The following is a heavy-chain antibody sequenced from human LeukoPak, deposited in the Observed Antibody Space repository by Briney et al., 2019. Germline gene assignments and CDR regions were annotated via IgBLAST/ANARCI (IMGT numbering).Heavy chain of an antibody. CDR2: VSGDGGRT. Sequence: GGSLRLSCAASGFTFDEFAMHWVRQAPGKGLEWVSFVSGDGGRTDYADSVKGRFTISRDNSKNSLYFQMNSLTAEDTAFYFCARDRMSRAPTYFHHWGQGTLVTVSA. V-gene: IGHV3-43*02. D-gene: IGHD2-2*01. CDR3: ARDRMSRAPTYFHH. J-gene: IGHJ1*01. CDR1: GFTFDEFA.